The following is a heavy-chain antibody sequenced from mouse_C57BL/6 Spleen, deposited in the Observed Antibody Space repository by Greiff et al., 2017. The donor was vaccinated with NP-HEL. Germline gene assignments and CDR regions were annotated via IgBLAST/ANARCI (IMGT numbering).Heavy chain of an antibody. D-gene: IGHD2-4*01. V-gene: IGHV1-76*01. J-gene: IGHJ3*01. CDR3: ARGGLRPGFAY. CDR2: IYPGSGNT. CDR1: GYTFTDYY. Sequence: VQLQQSGAELVRPGASVKLSCKASGYTFTDYYINWVKQRPGQGLEWIARIYPGSGNTTYNEKFKGKATLTAEKSSSTAYMQLSSLTSEDSAVYFCARGGLRPGFAYWGQGTLVTVSA.